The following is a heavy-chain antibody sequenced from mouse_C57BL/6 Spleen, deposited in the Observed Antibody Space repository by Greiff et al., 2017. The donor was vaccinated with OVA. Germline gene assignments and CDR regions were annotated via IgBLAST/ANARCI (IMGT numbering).Heavy chain of an antibody. CDR3: ARVYYCGSRGYFDV. CDR2: ISYDGSN. J-gene: IGHJ1*03. V-gene: IGHV3-6*01. D-gene: IGHD1-1*01. CDR1: GYSITSGYY. Sequence: EVQLQQSGPGLVKPSQSLSLTCSVTGYSITSGYYWNWIRQFPGNKLEWMGYISYDGSNNYNPSLKNRISITRDTSTNQFCLKLNYVTTEDTATDYCARVYYCGSRGYFDVWGTGTTVTVSS.